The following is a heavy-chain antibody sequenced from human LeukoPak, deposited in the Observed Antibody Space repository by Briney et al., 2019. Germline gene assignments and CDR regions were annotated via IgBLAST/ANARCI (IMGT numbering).Heavy chain of an antibody. CDR2: INPRGGST. D-gene: IGHD1-14*01. CDR3: ARDLETVDPEGDYYHGMHV. J-gene: IGHJ6*01. V-gene: IGHV1-46*01. Sequence: ASVKVSCKASGYTFTSYYMHWVRQAPGQGLEWVGVINPRGGSTSYAQKFQGRVTMTRDQPTSTVYMELSSLRSEDTALYYCARDLETVDPEGDYYHGMHVWGQGTT. CDR1: GYTFTSYY.